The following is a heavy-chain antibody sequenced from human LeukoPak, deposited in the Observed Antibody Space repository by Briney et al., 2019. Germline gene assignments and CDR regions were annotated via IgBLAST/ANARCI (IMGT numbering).Heavy chain of an antibody. J-gene: IGHJ4*02. CDR2: ISAYNGNT. CDR1: GYTFISYG. D-gene: IGHD1-1*01. CDR3: ARDPAGTLDY. Sequence: ASVKVSCKASGYTFISYGISGVRQAPGQGLEWMGWISAYNGNTNYAQKLQGRVTMTTDTSTTTAYMELRRLRSDDTAVYYCARDPAGTLDYWGEGTLVTVSS. V-gene: IGHV1-18*01.